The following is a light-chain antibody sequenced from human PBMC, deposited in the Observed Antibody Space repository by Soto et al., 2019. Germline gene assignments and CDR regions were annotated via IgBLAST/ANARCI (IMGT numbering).Light chain of an antibody. CDR1: QSLVHSDGIAY. CDR3: MQGTHTVT. V-gene: IGKV2-30*02. CDR2: KVS. Sequence: DIVMTQTPLSSPVTLGQPASISCRSNQSLVHSDGIAYFSWFQQRPGRSPRRLIYKVSNRDSGVPDRFSGSGSGTDFTLKISRVEAEDVGVYYCMQGTHTVTFGQGTRLEIK. J-gene: IGKJ5*01.